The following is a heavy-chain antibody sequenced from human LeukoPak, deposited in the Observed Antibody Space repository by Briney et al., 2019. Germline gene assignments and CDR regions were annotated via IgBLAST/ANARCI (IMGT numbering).Heavy chain of an antibody. CDR2: INPSGGST. CDR3: ARVLGSPYYYDSSAYLDY. D-gene: IGHD3-22*01. CDR1: GYTFTSNY. J-gene: IGHJ4*02. V-gene: IGHV1-46*01. Sequence: ASVKVSCKASGYTFTSNYIHWVRQAPGQGLEWMGIINPSGGSTSYAQKFQGRVTMTRDTSTSTVYMELSSLRSEDTAVYYCARVLGSPYYYDSSAYLDYWGQGTLVTVSS.